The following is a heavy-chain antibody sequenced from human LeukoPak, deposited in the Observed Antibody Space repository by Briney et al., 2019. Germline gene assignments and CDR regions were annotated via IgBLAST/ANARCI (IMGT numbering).Heavy chain of an antibody. CDR3: ARARSGWYFDY. CDR2: ISSSGST. Sequence: SETLSLTCTISGGSLIGYYWTWIRQPAGKGLEWIGRISSSGSTNYNPSRKSRVTMSVDTSKNQVSLRLSSVTAADTAVYYCARARSGWYFDYWGQGNLVTVSS. J-gene: IGHJ4*02. V-gene: IGHV4-4*07. CDR1: GGSLIGYY. D-gene: IGHD6-19*01.